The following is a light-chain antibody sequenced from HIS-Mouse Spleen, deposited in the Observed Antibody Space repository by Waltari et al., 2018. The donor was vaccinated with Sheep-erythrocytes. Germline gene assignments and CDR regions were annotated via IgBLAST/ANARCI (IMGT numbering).Light chain of an antibody. J-gene: IGKJ4*01. CDR1: QSISSY. CDR2: AAS. V-gene: IGKV1-39*01. Sequence: DIQMTQSPSSLSASVGDRVTITCRASQSISSYLNWSQQKPGKAPKLLIYAASSLQSGVPSRFSGSGSGTEFTLTISSLQPEDFATYYCQQSYSTPPTFGGGTKVEIK. CDR3: QQSYSTPPT.